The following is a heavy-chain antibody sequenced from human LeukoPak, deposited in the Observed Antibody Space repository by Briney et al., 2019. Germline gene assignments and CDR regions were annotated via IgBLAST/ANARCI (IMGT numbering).Heavy chain of an antibody. CDR3: ARMVGGRLDY. Sequence: GRSLRLSCAASGSTFSSYGMHWVRQAPGKGLEWVAVISYDGSNKYYADSVKGRFTISRDNAKNSLYLQMNSLRAEDTAVYYCARMVGGRLDYWGQGTLVTVSS. D-gene: IGHD1-26*01. CDR1: GSTFSSYG. V-gene: IGHV3-30*03. J-gene: IGHJ4*02. CDR2: ISYDGSNK.